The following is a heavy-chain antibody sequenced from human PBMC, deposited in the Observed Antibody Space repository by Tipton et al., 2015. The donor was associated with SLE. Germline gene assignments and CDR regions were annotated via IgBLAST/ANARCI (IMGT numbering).Heavy chain of an antibody. CDR3: ARGPYYDFWSGYPYAFDI. Sequence: TLSPTCAVYGGSFSGYYWSWIRQPPGKGLEWIGEINHSGSTNYNPSLKSRVTISVDTSKNQFSLKLSSVTAADTAVYYCARGPYYDFWSGYPYAFDIWGQGTMVTVSS. D-gene: IGHD3-3*01. J-gene: IGHJ3*02. V-gene: IGHV4-34*01. CDR2: INHSGST. CDR1: GGSFSGYY.